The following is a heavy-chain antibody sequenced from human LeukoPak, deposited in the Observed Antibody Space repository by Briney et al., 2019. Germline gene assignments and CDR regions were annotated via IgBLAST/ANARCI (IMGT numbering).Heavy chain of an antibody. Sequence: GGSLRLSCAASGFTFSSYSMNWVRQAPGKGLEWVSSISSSSYIYYADSVKGRFTISRDNAKNSLYLQMNSLRAEDTAVYYCARDGAGAVAGVDYWGQGTLVTVSP. V-gene: IGHV3-21*01. CDR1: GFTFSSYS. CDR3: ARDGAGAVAGVDY. D-gene: IGHD6-19*01. J-gene: IGHJ4*02. CDR2: ISSSSYI.